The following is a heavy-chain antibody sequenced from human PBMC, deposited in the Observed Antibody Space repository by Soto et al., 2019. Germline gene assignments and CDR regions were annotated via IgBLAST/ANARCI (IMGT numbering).Heavy chain of an antibody. V-gene: IGHV3-74*01. CDR2: INSDGSST. CDR1: GFTISSYW. D-gene: IGHD1-26*01. Sequence: EVQLVESGGGLVQPGGSLRLSCAASGFTISSYWMHWVRQAPGKGLVWVSRINSDGSSTNYADSVKGRFTISRDNAKNTLYLQMNSLRAEDTAVYYCARGGSLNWYFDLWGRGTLVTVSS. J-gene: IGHJ2*01. CDR3: ARGGSLNWYFDL.